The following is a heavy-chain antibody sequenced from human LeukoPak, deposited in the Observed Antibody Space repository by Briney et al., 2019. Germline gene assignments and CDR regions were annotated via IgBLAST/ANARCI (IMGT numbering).Heavy chain of an antibody. D-gene: IGHD3-10*01. CDR3: ARDRIYYGSGSLRY. CDR2: LYSGGST. Sequence: GGSLRLSCAASGFVVSTNYMSWVRQAPGKGLEWVSVLYSGGSTYYTDSVKGRFTISRDNSNNTLYLQMNNLRAEDTAVYYCARDRIYYGSGSLRYWGQGTLVTVSS. V-gene: IGHV3-66*01. CDR1: GFVVSTNY. J-gene: IGHJ4*02.